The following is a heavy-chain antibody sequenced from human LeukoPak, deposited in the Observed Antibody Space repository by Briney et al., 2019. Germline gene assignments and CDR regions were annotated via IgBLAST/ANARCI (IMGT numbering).Heavy chain of an antibody. D-gene: IGHD2-15*01. CDR3: ARVYCSGGSCYFNWFDP. Sequence: ASEKVSCKASGYTFTSYGISWVRQAPGQGLEWMGWISAYNGNTNYAQKLQGRVTMTTDTSTSTAYMELRSLRSDDTAVYYCARVYCSGGSCYFNWFDPWGQGTLVTVSS. V-gene: IGHV1-18*01. CDR2: ISAYNGNT. CDR1: GYTFTSYG. J-gene: IGHJ5*02.